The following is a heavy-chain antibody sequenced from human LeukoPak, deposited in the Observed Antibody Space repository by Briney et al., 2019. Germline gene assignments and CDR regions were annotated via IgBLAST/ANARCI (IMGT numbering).Heavy chain of an antibody. D-gene: IGHD5-18*01. V-gene: IGHV3-48*03. Sequence: PEGSLSLSCAASGFTFSSYEMNWVRQAPGKGLEWVSYISSSGNTMHYADSVKGRFTISRDNAKNSLYLQMNSLRAEDTAAYYCARGGRGIQLWYFDYWGQGTLVTVSS. J-gene: IGHJ4*02. CDR2: ISSSGNTM. CDR3: ARGGRGIQLWYFDY. CDR1: GFTFSSYE.